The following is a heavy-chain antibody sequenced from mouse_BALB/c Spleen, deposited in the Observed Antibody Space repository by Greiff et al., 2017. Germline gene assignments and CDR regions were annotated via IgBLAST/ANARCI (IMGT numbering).Heavy chain of an antibody. D-gene: IGHD1-1*01. CDR1: GYTFTSYT. CDR3: ARDYYGSSWDAMDY. Sequence: VQLVESGAELARPGASVKMSCKASGYTFTSYTMHWVKQRPGQGLEWIGYINPSSGYTNYNQKFKDKATLTADKSSSTAYMQLSSLTSEDSAVYYCARDYYGSSWDAMDYWGQGTSVTVSS. V-gene: IGHV1-4*01. J-gene: IGHJ4*01. CDR2: INPSSGYT.